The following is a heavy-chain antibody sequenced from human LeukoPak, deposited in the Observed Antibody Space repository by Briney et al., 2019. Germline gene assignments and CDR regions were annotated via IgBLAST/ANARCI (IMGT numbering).Heavy chain of an antibody. Sequence: ASVKVSCKASGYTFTSYGISWVRQAPGQGLEWMGWISAYNGNTSYAQKLQGRVTMTTDTSTSTAYMELRSLRSDDTAVYYCARMGHCSSTSCYMYYFDYWGQGALVTVSS. CDR1: GYTFTSYG. CDR2: ISAYNGNT. CDR3: ARMGHCSSTSCYMYYFDY. V-gene: IGHV1-18*01. J-gene: IGHJ4*02. D-gene: IGHD2-2*02.